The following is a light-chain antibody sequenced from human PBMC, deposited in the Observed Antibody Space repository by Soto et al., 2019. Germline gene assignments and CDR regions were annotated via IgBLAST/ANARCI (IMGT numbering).Light chain of an antibody. Sequence: EIVMTQSPATLSVSPGERATLSCRASQSVSSNLAWYQQKPGQAPRLLIYGASPRATGIPDRFSGSGSGTNFTLAISSLQSEDLAVYYCQQYNNWPPITFGQGTKLEIK. V-gene: IGKV3-15*01. CDR3: QQYNNWPPIT. J-gene: IGKJ2*01. CDR2: GAS. CDR1: QSVSSN.